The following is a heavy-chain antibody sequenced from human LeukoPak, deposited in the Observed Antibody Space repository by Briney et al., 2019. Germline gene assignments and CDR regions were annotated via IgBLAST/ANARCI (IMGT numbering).Heavy chain of an antibody. Sequence: SETLSLTCAVYGGSFSGYYWSWFRQPPGKGLEWIGEINHSGSTSYNPSLKSRVTISVDTSKNQFSLKLSSVTAADTAVYYCARSVGLYDNSNYYSGDFDYWGQGTLVTVPS. D-gene: IGHD3-22*01. CDR2: INHSGST. J-gene: IGHJ4*02. CDR1: GGSFSGYY. V-gene: IGHV4-34*01. CDR3: ARSVGLYDNSNYYSGDFDY.